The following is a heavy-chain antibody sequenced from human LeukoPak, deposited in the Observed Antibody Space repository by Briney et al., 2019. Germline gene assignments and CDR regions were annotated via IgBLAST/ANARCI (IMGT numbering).Heavy chain of an antibody. D-gene: IGHD6-13*01. J-gene: IGHJ4*02. V-gene: IGHV4-59*01. CDR1: GGSISSYY. Sequence: SETLSLTCTVSGGSISSYYWSWIRQPPGKGLEWVGYIYYSGSTNYNPSLKSRVTISVHTSKNQSSLKLGSVAAADTAVYDCERVAAAGNDYWGQGTLVTVSS. CDR3: ERVAAAGNDY. CDR2: IYYSGST.